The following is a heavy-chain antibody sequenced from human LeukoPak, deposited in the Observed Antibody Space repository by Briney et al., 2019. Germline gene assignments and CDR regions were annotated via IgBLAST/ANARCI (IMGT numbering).Heavy chain of an antibody. CDR2: ISYDGSNK. CDR1: GFTFSSYA. J-gene: IGHJ4*02. V-gene: IGHV3-30-3*01. Sequence: HPGRSLRLSCAASGFTFSSYAMHWVRQAPGKGLEWVAVISYDGSNKYYADSVKGRFTISRDNSKNTLYLQMNSLRAEDTAVYYCARERRGTLDYWGRGTLVTVSS. CDR3: ARERRGTLDY. D-gene: IGHD3/OR15-3a*01.